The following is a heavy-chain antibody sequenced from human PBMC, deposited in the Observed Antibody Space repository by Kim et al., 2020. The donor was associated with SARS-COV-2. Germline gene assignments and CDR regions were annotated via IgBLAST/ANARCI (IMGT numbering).Heavy chain of an antibody. CDR1: GYTFTGYY. CDR3: ARGGGGVVVPAADADIDY. Sequence: ASVKVSCKASGYTFTGYYMHWVRQAPGQGLEWMGRINPNSGGTNYAQKFQGRVTMTRDTSISTAYMELSRLRSDDTAVYYCARGGGGVVVPAADADIDYWGQGTLVTVSS. D-gene: IGHD2-2*01. V-gene: IGHV1-2*06. J-gene: IGHJ4*02. CDR2: INPNSGGT.